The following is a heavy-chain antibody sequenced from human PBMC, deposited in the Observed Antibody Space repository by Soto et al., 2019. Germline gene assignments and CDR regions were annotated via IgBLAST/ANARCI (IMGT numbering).Heavy chain of an antibody. J-gene: IGHJ4*02. Sequence: QITLKEAGPTLVKPTQTLTLTCTFYGFSLSTSEVGVGWIRQPPGKALEWLAVIYWDDDKRYSPSLKTSLTIAKDASNIQVVLTLLDMGPVDTATYYCAHTDYSSEDCFDYFVQGALVTVSS. D-gene: IGHD4-17*01. CDR2: IYWDDDK. V-gene: IGHV2-5*02. CDR3: AHTDYSSEDCFDY. CDR1: GFSLSTSEVG.